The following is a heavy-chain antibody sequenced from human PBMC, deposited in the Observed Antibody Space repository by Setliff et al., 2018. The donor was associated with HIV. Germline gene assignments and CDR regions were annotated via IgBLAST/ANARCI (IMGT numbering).Heavy chain of an antibody. D-gene: IGHD6-19*01. Sequence: VASVKVSCKASGGTFSSSAINWVRQAPGQGLEWMGGFIPILGIPYNAQRFQGRVTITADKSTSTAYMELSSLRSEDTAVYYCATFYSTGWYNPWGQGTLVTVSS. V-gene: IGHV1-69*10. CDR1: GGTFSSSA. J-gene: IGHJ5*02. CDR3: ATFYSTGWYNP. CDR2: FIPILGIP.